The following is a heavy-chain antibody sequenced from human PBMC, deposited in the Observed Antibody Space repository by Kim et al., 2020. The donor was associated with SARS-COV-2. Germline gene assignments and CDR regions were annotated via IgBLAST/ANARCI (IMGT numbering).Heavy chain of an antibody. CDR2: ST. D-gene: IGHD1-1*01. Sequence: STYYNPSLKSRVTISVDTSNNQFSLKLSSVTAADTAVYYCALILDGTVDYWGQGTLVTVSS. V-gene: IGHV4-39*01. CDR3: ALILDGTVDY. J-gene: IGHJ4*02.